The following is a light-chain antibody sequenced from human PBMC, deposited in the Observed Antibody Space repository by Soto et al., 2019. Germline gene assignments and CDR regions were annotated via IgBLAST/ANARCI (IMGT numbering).Light chain of an antibody. J-gene: IGKJ1*01. V-gene: IGKV3-20*01. Sequence: EIVLTQSPGTLSLSPGERATLSCRASQSVSSSYLAWYQQKPGQAPRLLIYGASSRATGIPDRFSGSGSGTDFTLTISRLEPEDFAVYYCQQYGSSVLTFGQGTKV. CDR1: QSVSSSY. CDR2: GAS. CDR3: QQYGSSVLT.